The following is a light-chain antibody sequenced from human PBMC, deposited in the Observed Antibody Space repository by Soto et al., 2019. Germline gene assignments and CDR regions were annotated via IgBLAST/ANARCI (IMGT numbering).Light chain of an antibody. CDR3: HQYNNWPFT. J-gene: IGKJ2*01. Sequence: EIVMTQSPATLSVSPGERTTLSCRASQSVSSNLAWYQRKPGQVPRLLIYDASTRATGIPARFSGSGSGTEFTLTISSLQSEDFAVYYCHQYNNWPFTFGQGTKLEIK. CDR2: DAS. CDR1: QSVSSN. V-gene: IGKV3-15*01.